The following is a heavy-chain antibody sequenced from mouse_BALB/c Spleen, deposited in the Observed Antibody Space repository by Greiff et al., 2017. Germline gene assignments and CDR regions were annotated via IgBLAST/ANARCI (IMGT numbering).Heavy chain of an antibody. J-gene: IGHJ3*01. CDR3: ARGGLIGGYFGY. CDR2: ISSGGGST. D-gene: IGHD2-2*01. V-gene: IGHV5-12-1*01. Sequence: EVMLVESGGGLVKPGGSLKLSCAASGFAFSSYDMSWVRQTPEKRLEWVAYISSGGGSTYYPDTVKGRFTISRDNAKNTLYLQMSSLKSEDTAMYYCARGGLIGGYFGYWGQGTLVTVSA. CDR1: GFAFSSYD.